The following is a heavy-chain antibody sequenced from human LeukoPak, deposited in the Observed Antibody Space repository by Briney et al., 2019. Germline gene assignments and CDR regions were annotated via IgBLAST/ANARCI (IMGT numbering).Heavy chain of an antibody. CDR1: GGSFSGYY. V-gene: IGHV4-34*01. D-gene: IGHD4-17*01. J-gene: IGHJ3*02. CDR3: ARLSTVTTLHAFDI. Sequence: PSETLSLTCAVYGGSFSGYYWSWIRQPPGKGLEWIGEINHSGSTNYNPSLKSRVTISVDTSKNQFSLKLSSVTAADTAVYYCARLSTVTTLHAFDIWGQGTMVTVSS. CDR2: INHSGST.